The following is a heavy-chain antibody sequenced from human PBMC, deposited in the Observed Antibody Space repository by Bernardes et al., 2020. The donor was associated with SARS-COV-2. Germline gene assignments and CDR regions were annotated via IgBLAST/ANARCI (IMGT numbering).Heavy chain of an antibody. V-gene: IGHV3-49*04. CDR1: GFTFGDYA. CDR2: IRSKAYGGTT. D-gene: IGHD5-18*01. J-gene: IGHJ4*02. Sequence: GGSLRLSCTASGFTFGDYAMSWVRQAPGKGLEWVGFIRSKAYGGTTEYAASVKGRFTISRDNSKNLLFLEMSSLRVEDTAIYYCARYNYGPNYFDYWGQGTLVTVSS. CDR3: ARYNYGPNYFDY.